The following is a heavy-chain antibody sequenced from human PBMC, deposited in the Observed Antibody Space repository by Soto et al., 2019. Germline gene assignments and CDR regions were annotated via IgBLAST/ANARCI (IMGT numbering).Heavy chain of an antibody. CDR3: ARVRGSASYAAYYFDS. J-gene: IGHJ4*01. D-gene: IGHD3-10*01. Sequence: PSETLSLTCTVSGGSISNGGYYWNWLRQHPGKGLEWIGYIHYSGSTWYNPSLESRVTISVDTSKDQFSLKLRSVTAADTAVYYCARVRGSASYAAYYFDSWGQGTLVTVS. CDR2: IHYSGST. V-gene: IGHV4-31*03. CDR1: GGSISNGGYY.